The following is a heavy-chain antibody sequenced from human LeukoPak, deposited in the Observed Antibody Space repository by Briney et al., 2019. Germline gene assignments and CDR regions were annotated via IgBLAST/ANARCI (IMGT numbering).Heavy chain of an antibody. CDR3: LRWLHPAYYFDY. J-gene: IGHJ4*02. Sequence: GGSLRLSCAASGFTFSSHNMHWVRQAPGKGLEWVSSIGTSSHYMYYADSVKGRFTISRDDAKNSLYLQMNSLRAEDTAVYYCLRWLHPAYYFDYWGQGTLVSVSS. CDR1: GFTFSSHN. D-gene: IGHD2-2*01. V-gene: IGHV3-21*06. CDR2: IGTSSHYM.